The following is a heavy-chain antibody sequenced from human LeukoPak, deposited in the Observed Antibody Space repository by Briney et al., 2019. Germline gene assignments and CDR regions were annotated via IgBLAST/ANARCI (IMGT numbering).Heavy chain of an antibody. CDR3: ARAAGHSSSWDY. J-gene: IGHJ4*02. CDR1: GYTLIDYY. V-gene: IGHV1-2*06. D-gene: IGHD6-13*01. CDR2: INPNTGGT. Sequence: ASVKVSCKASGYTLIDYYIHWVRQAPGQGLEWMGRINPNTGGTNYEQEFQGRVTMTTDTSIGTAYMELSRLKSDDTAVYFCARAAGHSSSWDYWGQGTLVTVSS.